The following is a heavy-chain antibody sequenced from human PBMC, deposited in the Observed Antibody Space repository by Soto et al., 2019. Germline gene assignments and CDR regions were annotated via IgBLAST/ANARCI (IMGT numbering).Heavy chain of an antibody. J-gene: IGHJ6*02. D-gene: IGHD2-15*01. V-gene: IGHV3-23*01. Sequence: EVQLLDSGGGLVQPGGSLRLSCAASGFSFSNYAMSWVRQAPGKGLEWVSSITGSGDNTYYADSVKGRFTISRDNSRNTRYLQMSSLRGEDTAVYYCAKGPCSDGNSCGREDVWGQGTTVTVSS. CDR1: GFSFSNYA. CDR3: AKGPCSDGNSCGREDV. CDR2: ITGSGDNT.